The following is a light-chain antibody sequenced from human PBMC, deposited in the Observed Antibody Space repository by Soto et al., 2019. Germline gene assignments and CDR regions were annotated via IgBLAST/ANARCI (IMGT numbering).Light chain of an antibody. CDR2: DAS. Sequence: DIQMTQSPSTLSASVGDRVTITCRASRSISNWLAWYQQRPGIAPKLLIFDASILQSGVPSRFSGSGSGTEFTLIISRLQADDFATYYCQQYGSLSPITFGGGTKVEI. J-gene: IGKJ4*01. CDR1: RSISNW. V-gene: IGKV1-5*01. CDR3: QQYGSLSPIT.